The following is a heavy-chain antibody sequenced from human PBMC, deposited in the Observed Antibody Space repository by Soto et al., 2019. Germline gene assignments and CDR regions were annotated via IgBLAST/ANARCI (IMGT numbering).Heavy chain of an antibody. CDR2: IYYSGST. V-gene: IGHV4-59*01. CDR1: GGSISSYY. J-gene: IGHJ6*03. D-gene: IGHD2-8*01. Sequence: PSETLSLTCTVSGGSISSYYRSWIRQPPGKGLEWIGYIYYSGSTNYNPSLKSRVTISVDTSKNQFSLKLSSVTAADTAVYYCARDSRTMRYYYYYYYMDVWGKGTTVTVS. CDR3: ARDSRTMRYYYYYYYMDV.